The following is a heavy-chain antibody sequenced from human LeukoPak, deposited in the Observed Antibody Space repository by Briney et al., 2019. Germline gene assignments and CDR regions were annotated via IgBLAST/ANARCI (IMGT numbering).Heavy chain of an antibody. CDR1: GGSISTYH. CDR3: ARGRVSGSYLYYFDS. D-gene: IGHD1-26*01. V-gene: IGHV4-4*09. CDR2: HLTIGST. J-gene: IGHJ4*02. Sequence: PSETLSLTCTVSGGSISTYHWSWVRQPPGKGLEWVGKHLTIGSTNHNPFLKSRLTIAVDPSKNQFPLKVNSVTAADTAVYYCARGRVSGSYLYYFDSWGEGNLVTVSS.